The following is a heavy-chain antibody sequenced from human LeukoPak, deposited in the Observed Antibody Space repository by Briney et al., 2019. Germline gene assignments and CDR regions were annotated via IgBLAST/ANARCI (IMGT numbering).Heavy chain of an antibody. V-gene: IGHV1-18*01. D-gene: IGHD3-3*01. CDR1: GYTFTSYG. CDR2: ISAYNGNT. J-gene: IGHJ1*01. Sequence: ASVKVSCKASGYTFTSYGISWVRQAPGQGLEWMGWISAYNGNTNYAQKLQGRVTMTTDTSTSTAYMELRSLRSDDTAVYYCATTRDFWSGYPQYFQHWGQGTLVTVFS. CDR3: ATTRDFWSGYPQYFQH.